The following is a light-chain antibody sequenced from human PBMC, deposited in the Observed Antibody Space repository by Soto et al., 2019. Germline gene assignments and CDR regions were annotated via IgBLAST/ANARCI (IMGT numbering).Light chain of an antibody. CDR1: QSVYSN. Sequence: EILMTQSPSTLAVSPGEGGTLSCRASQSVYSNVEWYQQKPGKAPRLLIYGASTRTTGIPARFSGSGSETEFTLTISSLQSEDFEVYYCQQYSNWPLTFGQGTKVDIK. V-gene: IGKV3-15*01. J-gene: IGKJ1*01. CDR2: GAS. CDR3: QQYSNWPLT.